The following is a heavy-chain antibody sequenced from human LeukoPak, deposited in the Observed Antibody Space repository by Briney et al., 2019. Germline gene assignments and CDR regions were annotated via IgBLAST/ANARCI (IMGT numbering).Heavy chain of an antibody. J-gene: IGHJ5*02. Sequence: GGSLRLSCAASGFTFSSYSMNWVRQAPGKGLEWVSYISSSSSTIYYADSVKGRFTISRDNAKNSLYLQMNSLRAEDTAVYYCARDPAKRASEIPINWFDPWGQGTLVTVSS. CDR3: ARDPAKRASEIPINWFDP. CDR2: ISSSSSTI. V-gene: IGHV3-48*01. CDR1: GFTFSSYS. D-gene: IGHD5-24*01.